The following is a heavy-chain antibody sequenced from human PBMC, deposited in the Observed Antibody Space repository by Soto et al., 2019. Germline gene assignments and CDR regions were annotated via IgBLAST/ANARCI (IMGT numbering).Heavy chain of an antibody. CDR3: AKDFYSTSYSTSSFSAFDF. D-gene: IGHD6-6*01. J-gene: IGHJ3*01. V-gene: IGHV3-23*01. CDR2: ISASGGNT. CDR1: GFSFSTNA. Sequence: SGGGLVQPGGSLRLSCAASGFSFSTNAMSWVRQAPGKGLEWVSGISASGGNTYYADSVKGRFTISRDNSKNTLYLQMNSLRAGDTAVYYCAKDFYSTSYSTSSFSAFDFWGQGTVVTVSS.